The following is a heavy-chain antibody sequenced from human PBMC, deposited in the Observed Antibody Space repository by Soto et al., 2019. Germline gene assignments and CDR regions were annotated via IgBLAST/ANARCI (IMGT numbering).Heavy chain of an antibody. J-gene: IGHJ6*02. Sequence: EVQLVESGGGLVKPGGSLRLSCAASGFTFSSYSMNWVRQAPGKGLEWVSSISSSSSYIYYADSVKGRFTISRDNAKNSLYLQMNSLRAEDTAVYYCARDSPRVVVPAAPLGGMDVWGQGTTVTVSS. D-gene: IGHD2-2*01. CDR2: ISSSSSYI. CDR3: ARDSPRVVVPAAPLGGMDV. V-gene: IGHV3-21*01. CDR1: GFTFSSYS.